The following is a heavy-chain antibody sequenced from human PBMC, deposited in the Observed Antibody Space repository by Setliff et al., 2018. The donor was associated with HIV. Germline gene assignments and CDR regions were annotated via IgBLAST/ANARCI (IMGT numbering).Heavy chain of an antibody. J-gene: IGHJ4*02. V-gene: IGHV4-39*01. CDR1: GGSISSSRYY. Sequence: SETLSLTCTVSGGSISSSRYYWGWIRQPPGKGLEWIGSIYYSGATYYNPSLKSRVTLSVDTSNHQYTLKLSSVAAADTAVYYCARHLRWELPYYFDYWGQGTLVTVSS. CDR3: ARHLRWELPYYFDY. CDR2: IYYSGAT. D-gene: IGHD1-26*01.